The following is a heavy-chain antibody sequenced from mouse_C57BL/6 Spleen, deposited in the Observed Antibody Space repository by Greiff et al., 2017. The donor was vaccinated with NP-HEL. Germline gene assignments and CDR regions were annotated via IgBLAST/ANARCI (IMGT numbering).Heavy chain of an antibody. J-gene: IGHJ2*01. D-gene: IGHD1-1*01. V-gene: IGHV1-15*01. Sequence: QVQLQQSGAELVRPGASVTLSCKASGYTFTDYEMHWVKQTPVHGLEWIGAIDPETGGTAYNQKFKGKAILTADKSSSTAYMELRSLTSEDSAVYYCTRIRFITTVVAPFDYWGQGTTLTVSS. CDR3: TRIRFITTVVAPFDY. CDR2: IDPETGGT. CDR1: GYTFTDYE.